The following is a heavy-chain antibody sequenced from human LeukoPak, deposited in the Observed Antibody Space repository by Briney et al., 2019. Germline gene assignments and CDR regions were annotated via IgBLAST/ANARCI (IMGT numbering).Heavy chain of an antibody. CDR3: ARVAPAVLGFGELNWFDP. CDR1: GFTVSSNY. D-gene: IGHD3-10*01. Sequence: GGSLRLSCAASGFTVSSNYMSWVRQAPGKGLEWVANIKQDGSEKYYVDSVKGRFTISRDNAKNSLYLQMNSLRAEDTAVYYCARVAPAVLGFGELNWFDPWGQGTLVTVSS. V-gene: IGHV3-7*04. CDR2: IKQDGSEK. J-gene: IGHJ5*02.